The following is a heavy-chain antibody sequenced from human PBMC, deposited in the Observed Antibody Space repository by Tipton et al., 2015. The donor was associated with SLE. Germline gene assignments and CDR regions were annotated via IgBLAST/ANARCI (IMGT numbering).Heavy chain of an antibody. J-gene: IGHJ4*02. CDR2: ISYSGST. CDR1: GGSISTYY. D-gene: IGHD6-19*01. CDR3: ATVEFADDY. V-gene: IGHV4-59*08. Sequence: LRLSCTVSGGSISTYYWSWIRQPPGKGLEWIGYISYSGSTHYNPSLRSRVTISIDTSESQFSLKLRSVTAADTGIYYCATVEFADDYWGQGTLVTVSS.